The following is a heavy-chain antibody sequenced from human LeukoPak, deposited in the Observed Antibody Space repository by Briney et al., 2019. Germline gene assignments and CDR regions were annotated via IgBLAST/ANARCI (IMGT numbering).Heavy chain of an antibody. D-gene: IGHD6-6*01. J-gene: IGHJ4*02. V-gene: IGHV1-18*01. Sequence: GASVKVSCKASGYTFTSYGISWVRQAPGQGLEWMGWISAYNGNTNYAQKLQGRVTMTTDTSTSTAYTELRSLRSDDTAVYYCARDSIAARLGYWGQGTLVTVSS. CDR2: ISAYNGNT. CDR1: GYTFTSYG. CDR3: ARDSIAARLGY.